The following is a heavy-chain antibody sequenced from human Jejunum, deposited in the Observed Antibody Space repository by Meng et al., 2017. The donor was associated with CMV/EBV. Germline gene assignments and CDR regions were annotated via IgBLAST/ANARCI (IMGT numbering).Heavy chain of an antibody. CDR3: ARFSIVRTTNAFDI. CDR1: GFALVNSA. V-gene: IGHV3-30-3*01. D-gene: IGHD1-26*01. J-gene: IGHJ3*02. Sequence: SGFALVNSAMRWVRQAPGKGLGWVALISYDGNIKNYADSVKGRFTVSREESKNTLYLQMNSLRPEDTAVYYCARFSIVRTTNAFDIWGQGTMVTVSS. CDR2: ISYDGNIK.